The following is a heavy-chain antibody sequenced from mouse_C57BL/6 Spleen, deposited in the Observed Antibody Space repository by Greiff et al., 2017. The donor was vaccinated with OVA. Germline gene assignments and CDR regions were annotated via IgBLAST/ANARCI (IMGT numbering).Heavy chain of an antibody. J-gene: IGHJ3*01. CDR2: IDPETGGT. CDR1: GYTFTDYE. V-gene: IGHV1-15*01. CDR3: TRGGDGYLAWFAY. D-gene: IGHD2-3*01. Sequence: QVQLQQSGAELVRPGASVTLSCKASGYTFTDYEMHWVKQTPVHGLEWIGAIDPETGGTAYNQKFKGKAILTADKSSSTAYMELRSLTSEDSAVYYCTRGGDGYLAWFAYWGQGTLVTVSA.